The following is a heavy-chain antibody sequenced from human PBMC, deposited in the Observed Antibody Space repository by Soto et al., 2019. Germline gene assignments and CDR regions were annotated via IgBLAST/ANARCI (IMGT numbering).Heavy chain of an antibody. CDR2: INVGSGNT. J-gene: IGHJ3*02. CDR1: GYTFSAYT. Sequence: ASVKVSCKAAGYTFSAYTMNWVRQAPGQSLEWMGWINVGSGNTRYSQNFQGRVSITRDTSASTVYMELTGLKSEDTAMYYCASDTETLGPRANDALDIWGQGTMVTVS. D-gene: IGHD3-3*02. V-gene: IGHV1-3*01. CDR3: ASDTETLGPRANDALDI.